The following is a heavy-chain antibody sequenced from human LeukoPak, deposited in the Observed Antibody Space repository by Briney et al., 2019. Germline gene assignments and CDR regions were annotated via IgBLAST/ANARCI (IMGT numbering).Heavy chain of an antibody. Sequence: GGSLRLSCAASGFTVSNNYMSWVRQAPGKGLEWVSIIYTGGSTDYVDSVKGRFTISRNNSKNTLYLQMNSLRAEDTAVYYCARDRGNGVFDVWGQGTMVTVSS. CDR1: GFTVSNNY. V-gene: IGHV3-66*02. CDR2: IYTGGST. CDR3: ARDRGNGVFDV. D-gene: IGHD4-23*01. J-gene: IGHJ3*01.